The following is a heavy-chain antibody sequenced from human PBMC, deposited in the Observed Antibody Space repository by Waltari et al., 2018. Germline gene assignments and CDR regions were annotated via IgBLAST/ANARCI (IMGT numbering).Heavy chain of an antibody. D-gene: IGHD7-27*01. CDR3: ASRPYTKTGDGGFDY. CDR2: IYHSGST. Sequence: QVQLQESGPGLVKPSETLSLTCAVSGYSISSGYYWGWIRQPPGKGLEWIGSIYHSGSTYYNPSLKSRVTISVDTSKNQFSLKLSSVTAADTAVYYCASRPYTKTGDGGFDYWGQGTLVTVSS. V-gene: IGHV4-38-2*01. J-gene: IGHJ4*02. CDR1: GYSISSGYY.